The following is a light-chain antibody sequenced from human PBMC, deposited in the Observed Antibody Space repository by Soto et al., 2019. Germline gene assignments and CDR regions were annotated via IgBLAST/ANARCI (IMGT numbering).Light chain of an antibody. CDR2: QTS. CDR3: MQALETAPWT. V-gene: IGKV2-28*01. CDR1: QSLLHSNGYNY. Sequence: DFVLTQSPLYLPVTPGEPASISCRSSQSLLHSNGYNYLDWYLQRPGQSPHLLIYQTSNRSSGVPDRFSGSGSGRDFTLRISRVESEDVGVYYCMQALETAPWTFGQGTKVDIK. J-gene: IGKJ1*01.